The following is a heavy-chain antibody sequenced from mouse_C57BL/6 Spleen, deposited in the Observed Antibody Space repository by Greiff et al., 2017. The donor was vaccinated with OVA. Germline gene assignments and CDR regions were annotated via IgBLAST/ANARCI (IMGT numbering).Heavy chain of an antibody. CDR1: GYTFTSYW. V-gene: IGHV1-50*01. CDR2: IDPSDSYT. CDR3: ARWSNPLDY. Sequence: VQLQQSGAELVKPGASVKLSCKASGYTFTSYWMQWVKQRPGQGLEWIGEIDPSDSYTNYNQKFKGKATLTVDTSSSTAYMQLSSLTSEDSAVYYCARWSNPLDYWGQGTSVTVSS. J-gene: IGHJ4*01. D-gene: IGHD2-5*01.